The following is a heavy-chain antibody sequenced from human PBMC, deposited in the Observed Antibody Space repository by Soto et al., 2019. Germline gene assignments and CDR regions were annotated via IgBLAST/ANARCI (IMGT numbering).Heavy chain of an antibody. CDR2: IYLGDSNT. D-gene: IGHD2-2*02. CDR3: ARQSYCSSTSCYTVDS. J-gene: IGHJ4*02. Sequence: GESLKISCKGSGYSLTSYWIGWMRQTPGKGLEWMGMIYLGDSNTRYSPSFEGQVTISADKSTTTAYLQWSSLKASDSAMYYCARQSYCSSTSCYTVDSWGQGTLVTVSS. CDR1: GYSLTSYW. V-gene: IGHV5-51*01.